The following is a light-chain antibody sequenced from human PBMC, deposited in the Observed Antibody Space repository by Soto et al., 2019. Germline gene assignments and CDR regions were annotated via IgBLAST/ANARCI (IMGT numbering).Light chain of an antibody. CDR2: KAS. V-gene: IGKV1-5*03. J-gene: IGKJ1*01. CDR1: QSFGRW. Sequence: DIQMTQSPSTLSASVGDRVTITCRASQSFGRWLTWYQQKPGKAPKLLIYKASILQSGVPSRFSGSGSGTEFTLTISSLQRDDFATYYCQQYNSYSRTFGQGTKVDIK. CDR3: QQYNSYSRT.